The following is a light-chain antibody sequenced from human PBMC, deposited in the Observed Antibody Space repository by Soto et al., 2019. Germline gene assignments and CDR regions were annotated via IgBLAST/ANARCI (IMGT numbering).Light chain of an antibody. CDR3: HQYNNWWT. CDR2: GAS. Sequence: EIVLTQSPSTLSFSPGETSTLSCRASQSVSSYLAWYQQKPGRAPRLLIYGASTRASGVPARFSGSGSGTEFTLTISSLQSEDSAVYYCHQYNNWWTFGQGTKVDIK. CDR1: QSVSSY. J-gene: IGKJ1*01. V-gene: IGKV3-15*01.